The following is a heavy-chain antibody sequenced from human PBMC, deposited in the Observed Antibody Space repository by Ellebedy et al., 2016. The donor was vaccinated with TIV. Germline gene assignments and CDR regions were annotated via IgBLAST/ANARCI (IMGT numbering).Heavy chain of an antibody. CDR3: STLSDTGY. Sequence: GESLKISCAASGFTFSRHWMHWIRQAPGKGLVWLSRINGDGGFTSHADFVKGRFTISRDNAKNTLYLQMTSLKAEDTDMYYCSTLSDTGYWGHGTLVTVSS. D-gene: IGHD2-21*02. CDR2: INGDGGFT. V-gene: IGHV3-74*01. J-gene: IGHJ4*01. CDR1: GFTFSRHW.